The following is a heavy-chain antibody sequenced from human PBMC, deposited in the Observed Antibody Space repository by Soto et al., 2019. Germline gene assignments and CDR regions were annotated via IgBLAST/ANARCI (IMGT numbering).Heavy chain of an antibody. Sequence: PGGSMRLSCAASGFTFSSYAVHWVRQDPGKGLEWVAVISYDGSNKYYADSVKGRFTISRDNSKNTLYLQMNSLRAEDTAVYYCARDITGTTSWYYYYGMDVWGQGTTVTVSS. CDR1: GFTFSSYA. V-gene: IGHV3-30-3*01. CDR3: ARDITGTTSWYYYYGMDV. D-gene: IGHD1-7*01. J-gene: IGHJ6*02. CDR2: ISYDGSNK.